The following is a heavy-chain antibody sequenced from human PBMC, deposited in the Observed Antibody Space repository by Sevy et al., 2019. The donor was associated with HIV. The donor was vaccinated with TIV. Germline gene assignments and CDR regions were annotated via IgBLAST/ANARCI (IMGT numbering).Heavy chain of an antibody. CDR1: GFTFSNAW. J-gene: IGHJ6*02. V-gene: IGHV3-15*01. Sequence: GSLRLSCAASGFTFSNAWMSWVRQAPGKGLEWVGRIKSKTDGGTTDYAAPVKGRFTISRDDSKNTLYLQMNSLKTEDTAVYYCTTGDCSSTSCYPYYYYGMDVWGQGTTVTVSS. CDR2: IKSKTDGGTT. D-gene: IGHD2-2*01. CDR3: TTGDCSSTSCYPYYYYGMDV.